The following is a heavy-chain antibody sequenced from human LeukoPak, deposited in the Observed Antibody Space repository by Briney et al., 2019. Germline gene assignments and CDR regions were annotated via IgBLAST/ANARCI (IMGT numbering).Heavy chain of an antibody. V-gene: IGHV3-21*01. CDR1: GFTFSSYS. D-gene: IGHD1-14*01. CDR3: ARDQFASKPFDY. Sequence: GGSLRLSCAASGFTFSSYSMNWVRQAPGKGLEWVSSISSSSSYIYYADSVKGRFTISRDNAKNSLYLQMNSLRAEDTAVYYCARDQFASKPFDYWGQGTLVTVSS. CDR2: ISSSSSYI. J-gene: IGHJ4*02.